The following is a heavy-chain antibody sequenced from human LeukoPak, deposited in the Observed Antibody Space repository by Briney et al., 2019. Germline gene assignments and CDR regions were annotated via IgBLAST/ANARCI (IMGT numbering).Heavy chain of an antibody. CDR1: GGSISSSSYY. Sequence: PSETLSLTCTVSGGSISSSSYYWGWIRQPPGKGLEWIGSIHYSGSAYYNSPLKSRVTISVDTSKNQFSLNLRSVTAADTAVYYCARHSGGSGSYPFDYWGQGTLVTVSS. CDR3: ARHSGGSGSYPFDY. CDR2: IHYSGSA. V-gene: IGHV4-39*01. J-gene: IGHJ4*02. D-gene: IGHD3-10*01.